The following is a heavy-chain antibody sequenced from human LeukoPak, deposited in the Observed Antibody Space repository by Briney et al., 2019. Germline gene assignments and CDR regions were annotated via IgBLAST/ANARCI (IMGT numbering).Heavy chain of an antibody. CDR3: SRGLDSRKLGY. Sequence: SETLSLTCTVSGASFSSGDQSWNWIRQSPGKGLEWIGSIHPSGMLYNNPSLESRVTISIDTSKNQFSLNLNSVTAADTAVYFCSRGLDSRKLGYWGQGTLVTVSS. D-gene: IGHD3-22*01. J-gene: IGHJ4*02. CDR2: IHPSGML. CDR1: GASFSSGDQS. V-gene: IGHV4-31*03.